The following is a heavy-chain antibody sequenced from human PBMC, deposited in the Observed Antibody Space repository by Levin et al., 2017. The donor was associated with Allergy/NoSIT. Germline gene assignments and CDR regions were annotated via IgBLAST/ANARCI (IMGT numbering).Heavy chain of an antibody. D-gene: IGHD2-21*01. V-gene: IGHV3-30-3*01. J-gene: IGHJ3*02. Sequence: GGSLRLSCAASGFTFSSYAMHWVRQAPGQGLEWVAVISYDGSNKYYADSVKGRFTISRDNSKNTLYLQMNSLRAEDTAVYYCATYGSVVVIASDAFDIWGQGTMVTVSS. CDR3: ATYGSVVVIASDAFDI. CDR2: ISYDGSNK. CDR1: GFTFSSYA.